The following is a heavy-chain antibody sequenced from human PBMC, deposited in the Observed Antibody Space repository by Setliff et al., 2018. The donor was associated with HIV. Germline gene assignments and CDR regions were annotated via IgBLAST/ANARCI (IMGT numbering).Heavy chain of an antibody. CDR1: GFTFSDYY. V-gene: IGHV3-11*01. CDR2: ISRDGNTI. CDR3: ARDKDEDYGSTSFDY. Sequence: GVSLRLSCAASGFTFSDYYMSWRRQAPGKGLEWVSYISRDGNTIYYADSVKGRFTISRDNAKNSLYLQLNSLRPEDTAVYYCARDKDEDYGSTSFDYWGQGILVTVSS. D-gene: IGHD4-17*01. J-gene: IGHJ4*02.